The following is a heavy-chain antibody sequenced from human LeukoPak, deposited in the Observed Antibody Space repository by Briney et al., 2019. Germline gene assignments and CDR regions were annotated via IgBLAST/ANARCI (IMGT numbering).Heavy chain of an antibody. Sequence: QAGGSLRLSCAASGFTFSNYVMHWVRQAPGKGLEYVSSISSNGGSTYYTNSVKGRFTISRDNSKNTLCLQMGSLRAEDMAVYYCAKGGSCSGATCYLTLFDYWGQGTLVTVSS. V-gene: IGHV3-64*01. D-gene: IGHD2-15*01. CDR1: GFTFSNYV. CDR3: AKGGSCSGATCYLTLFDY. J-gene: IGHJ4*02. CDR2: ISSNGGST.